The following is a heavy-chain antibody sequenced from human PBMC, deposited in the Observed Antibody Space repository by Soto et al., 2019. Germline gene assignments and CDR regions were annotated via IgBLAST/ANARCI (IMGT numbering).Heavy chain of an antibody. J-gene: IGHJ4*02. CDR2: ISSSGGST. Sequence: GGSLRLSCAASGFTFSNYAISWVRQAPGKGLEWVSAISSSGGSTHYGDSVKGRFTISRDNSKNTLYLQMNSLRAEDTAVYYCAKRYYYDNSGLWDYWGQGTLVTVSS. V-gene: IGHV3-23*01. D-gene: IGHD3-22*01. CDR1: GFTFSNYA. CDR3: AKRYYYDNSGLWDY.